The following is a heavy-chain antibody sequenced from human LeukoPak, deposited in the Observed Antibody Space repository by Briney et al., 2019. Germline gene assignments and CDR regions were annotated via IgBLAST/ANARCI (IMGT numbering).Heavy chain of an antibody. V-gene: IGHV1-18*01. CDR3: ATTQSDYFGSGSYWVDY. J-gene: IGHJ4*02. Sequence: ASVKVSCKASGYTFTSYGITWVRQAPGQGLEWMGWISPYNGNTNYAQKLQGRVTMTTDTSTSTAYMELRSLRSDDTAVYYCATTQSDYFGSGSYWVDYWGQGTLVTVSS. CDR1: GYTFTSYG. CDR2: ISPYNGNT. D-gene: IGHD3-10*01.